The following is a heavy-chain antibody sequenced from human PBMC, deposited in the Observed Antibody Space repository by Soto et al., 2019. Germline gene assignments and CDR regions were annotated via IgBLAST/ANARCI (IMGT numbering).Heavy chain of an antibody. CDR1: GFTFSSYS. Sequence: EVQLVESGGGLVKPGGSLRLSCAASGFTFSSYSMNWVRQAPGKGLEWVSSISISSSYIYYADSVKGRFTISRDNAKNSLYLQMNSLRAEDTAVYYCAREGDHITILGGVANYGMDVWGQGTTVTVSS. V-gene: IGHV3-21*01. CDR2: ISISSSYI. CDR3: AREGDHITILGGVANYGMDV. J-gene: IGHJ6*02. D-gene: IGHD3-3*01.